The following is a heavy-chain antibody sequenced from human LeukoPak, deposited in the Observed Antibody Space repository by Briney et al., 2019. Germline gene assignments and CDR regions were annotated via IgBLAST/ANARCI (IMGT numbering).Heavy chain of an antibody. CDR1: GGSISSSSYY. CDR3: ARRDDSGSYTFDY. CDR2: IYYSGST. J-gene: IGHJ4*02. Sequence: SETLSLTCTVSGGSISSSSYYWGWIRQPPGKGLEWIGSIYYSGSTYYNPSLKSRVTISVDTSKNQFSLKLGSVTAADTAVYYCARRDDSGSYTFDYWGQGTLVTVSS. V-gene: IGHV4-39*01. D-gene: IGHD1-26*01.